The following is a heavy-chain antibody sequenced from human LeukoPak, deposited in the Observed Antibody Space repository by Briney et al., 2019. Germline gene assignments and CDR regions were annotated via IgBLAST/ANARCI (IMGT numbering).Heavy chain of an antibody. CDR3: AKDRSDCSSTSCYMDY. J-gene: IGHJ4*02. Sequence: GGSLRLSCAASGFTFSSYGMHWVRQAPGKGLEWVAFIRYDGGNKYYADSVKGRFTISRDNSKNTLYLQMNSLRAEDTAVYYCAKDRSDCSSTSCYMDYWGQGTLATVSS. D-gene: IGHD2-2*02. CDR2: IRYDGGNK. CDR1: GFTFSSYG. V-gene: IGHV3-30*02.